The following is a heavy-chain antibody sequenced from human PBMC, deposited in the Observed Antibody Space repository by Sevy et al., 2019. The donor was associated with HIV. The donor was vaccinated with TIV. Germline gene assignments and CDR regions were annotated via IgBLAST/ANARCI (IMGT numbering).Heavy chain of an antibody. J-gene: IGHJ4*02. V-gene: IGHV3-48*02. CDR3: ARDRGTAMVSYIFDY. Sequence: GGSLRLSCAASGFTFSSYSMNWVRQAPGKGLEWVSYISSSSSTIYYADSVKGRFTISRDNAKNSLYLQMNSLRDEDKAVYYCARDRGTAMVSYIFDYWGQGTLVTVSS. D-gene: IGHD5-18*01. CDR2: ISSSSSTI. CDR1: GFTFSSYS.